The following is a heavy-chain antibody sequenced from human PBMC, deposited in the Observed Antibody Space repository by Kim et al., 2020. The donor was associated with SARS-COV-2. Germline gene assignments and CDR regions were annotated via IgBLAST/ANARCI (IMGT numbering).Heavy chain of an antibody. Sequence: GGSLRLSCAASGFTFSSYWMSWVRQAPGKGLEWVANIKQDGSEKYYVDSVKGRFTISRDNAKNSLYLQMNSLRAEDTAVYYCARDGTRRYSSSWRGVGWGQGTLVTVSS. J-gene: IGHJ4*02. V-gene: IGHV3-7*03. CDR1: GFTFSSYW. CDR2: IKQDGSEK. CDR3: ARDGTRRYSSSWRGVG. D-gene: IGHD6-13*01.